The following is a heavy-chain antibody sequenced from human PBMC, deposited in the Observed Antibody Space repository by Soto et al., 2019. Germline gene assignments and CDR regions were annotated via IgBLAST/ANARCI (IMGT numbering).Heavy chain of an antibody. J-gene: IGHJ6*02. D-gene: IGHD4-4*01. V-gene: IGHV1-18*01. CDR3: ARRERVTTVSYYYYGMDV. Sequence: QVQLVQSGAEVKKPGASVKVSCKASGYTFTSYGISWVRQAPGQGLEWMGWISAYNGNTNYAQKLQGRVTMTTDTSTSTAYMGLRSLRSDDTAVYYCARRERVTTVSYYYYGMDVWGQGTTVTVSS. CDR2: ISAYNGNT. CDR1: GYTFTSYG.